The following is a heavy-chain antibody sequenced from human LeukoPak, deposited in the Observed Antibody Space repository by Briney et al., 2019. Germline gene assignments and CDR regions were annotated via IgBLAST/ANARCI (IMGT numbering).Heavy chain of an antibody. D-gene: IGHD3-3*01. CDR1: GGSISSYY. CDR2: IYTSGST. V-gene: IGHV4-4*07. Sequence: TLSLTCAASGGSISSYYWSWIRQPAGKGLEWSGRIYTSGSTNYNPSLKSRVTMSVDTSKNQFSLKLSSVTAADTALYCCARTTYYDFGSDYYLGSYYYYMVVGVKGSTVSVSS. CDR3: ARTTYYDFGSDYYLGSYYYYMVV. J-gene: IGHJ6*03.